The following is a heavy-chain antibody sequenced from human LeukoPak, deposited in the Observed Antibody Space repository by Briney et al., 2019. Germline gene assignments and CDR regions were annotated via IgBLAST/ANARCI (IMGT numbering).Heavy chain of an antibody. J-gene: IGHJ6*03. CDR3: ARQGDSGQYYYYMDV. CDR1: GGSFSGYY. CDR2: INHSGST. V-gene: IGHV4-34*01. Sequence: SETLSLTCAVYGGSFSGYYWSWIRQPPGKGLEWLGEINHSGSTNYNPSLKSRVTISVDTSKNQFSLKLSSVTAADTAVYYCARQGDSGQYYYYMDVWGKGTTVTISS. D-gene: IGHD2-21*02.